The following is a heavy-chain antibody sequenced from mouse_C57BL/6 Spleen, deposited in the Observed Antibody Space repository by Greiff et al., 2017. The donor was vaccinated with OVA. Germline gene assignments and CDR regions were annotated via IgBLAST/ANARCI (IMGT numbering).Heavy chain of an antibody. D-gene: IGHD2-5*01. V-gene: IGHV1-64*01. Sequence: QVQLQQPGAELVKPGASVKLSCKASGYTFTSYWMHWVKQRPGPGLEWIGMIYPNSGSTNYNEKFKGKATLTVDKSSSTAYMQLSSRTSEDSADYYCARAYYSIDAPYWDDWGQGTTLTVSS. CDR3: ARAYYSIDAPYWDD. J-gene: IGHJ2*01. CDR2: IYPNSGST. CDR1: GYTFTSYW.